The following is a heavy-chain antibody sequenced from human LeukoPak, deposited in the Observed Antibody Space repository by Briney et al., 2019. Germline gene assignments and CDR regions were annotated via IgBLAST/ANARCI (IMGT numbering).Heavy chain of an antibody. D-gene: IGHD3-22*01. V-gene: IGHV3-30*02. J-gene: IGHJ4*02. CDR1: GFTFSSYG. CDR2: IRYDGSNK. Sequence: PGGSLRLSCAASGFTFSSYGMHWVRQAPGKGLEWVAFIRYDGSNKYYADSVKGRFTISRDNSKNTLYLQMNSLRVEDTAVYYCAKDQSYNDNSGYRYFNYWGQGTLVTVSS. CDR3: AKDQSYNDNSGYRYFNY.